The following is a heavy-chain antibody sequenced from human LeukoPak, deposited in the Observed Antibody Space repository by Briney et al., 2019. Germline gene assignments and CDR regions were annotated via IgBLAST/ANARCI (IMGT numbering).Heavy chain of an antibody. D-gene: IGHD3-10*01. V-gene: IGHV3-7*01. Sequence: GGSLRLSCAASGFTFSSYWMSWVRQAPGKGLEWVANIKQDGSEKYYVDSVKGRFTISRDNAKNSLYLQMNSLRAEDTAVYYCARYGSGSYYYYCYYYGMDVWGQGTTVTVSS. CDR1: GFTFSSYW. CDR2: IKQDGSEK. CDR3: ARYGSGSYYYYCYYYGMDV. J-gene: IGHJ6*02.